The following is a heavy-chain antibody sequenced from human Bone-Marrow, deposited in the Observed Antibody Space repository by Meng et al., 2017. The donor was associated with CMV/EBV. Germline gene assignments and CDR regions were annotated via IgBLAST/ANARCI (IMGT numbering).Heavy chain of an antibody. CDR3: ARDGGYCSSTSCYKGDGGFDP. V-gene: IGHV4-61*01. J-gene: IGHJ5*02. CDR2: IYYSGST. Sequence: GSYFWRWIRQPPGKGLEWIGYIYYSGSTNYNPSLKSRVTISVDTSKNQFSLKLSSVTAADTAVYYCARDGGYCSSTSCYKGDGGFDPWGQGTLVTVSS. D-gene: IGHD2-2*02. CDR1: GSYF.